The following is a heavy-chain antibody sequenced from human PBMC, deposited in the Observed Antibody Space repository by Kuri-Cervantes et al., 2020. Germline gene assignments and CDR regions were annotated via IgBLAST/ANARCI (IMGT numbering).Heavy chain of an antibody. V-gene: IGHV4-61*01. J-gene: IGHJ4*02. Sequence: SETLSLTCTVSGGSVSSGSYYWSWIRQPPGKGLEWIGYIYYSGSTNYNPSLKSRVTMSIDKSKNQFSLKLNSVTPADTAVYYCARGRVAATTSYYFDYWGQGTLVTVSS. CDR2: IYYSGST. CDR1: GGSVSSGSYY. CDR3: ARGRVAATTSYYFDY. D-gene: IGHD2-15*01.